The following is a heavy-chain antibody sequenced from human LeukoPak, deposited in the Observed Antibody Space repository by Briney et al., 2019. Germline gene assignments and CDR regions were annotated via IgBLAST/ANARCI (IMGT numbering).Heavy chain of an antibody. CDR2: TYYRSKWYN. V-gene: IGHV6-1*01. J-gene: IGHJ4*02. CDR1: GDSVSSNSAA. Sequence: SKTLSLTCAISGDSVSSNSAAWNWIRQSPSRGLEWLGRTYYRSKWYNDYAVSVKSRITINPDTSKNQFSLQLNSVTPEDTAVYYCARVTAAAGNLNFDYWGQGTLVTVSS. D-gene: IGHD6-13*01. CDR3: ARVTAAAGNLNFDY.